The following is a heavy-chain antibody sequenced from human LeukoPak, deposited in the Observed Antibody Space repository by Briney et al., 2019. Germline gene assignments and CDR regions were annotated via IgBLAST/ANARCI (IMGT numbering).Heavy chain of an antibody. V-gene: IGHV4-59*01. Sequence: SETLSLTCTVSGGSISSYYWSWIRQPPGKGLEWIGYIYYSGSTNYNPSLKSLVTISVDTSKNQFSLKLSSVTAADTAVYYCATLTTPGWFNPWGQGTLVTVSS. J-gene: IGHJ5*02. CDR3: ATLTTPGWFNP. D-gene: IGHD1-1*01. CDR1: GGSISSYY. CDR2: IYYSGST.